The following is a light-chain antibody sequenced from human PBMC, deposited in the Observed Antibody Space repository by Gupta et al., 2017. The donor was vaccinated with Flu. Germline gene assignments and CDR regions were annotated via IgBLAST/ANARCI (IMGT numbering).Light chain of an antibody. CDR3: QQSDNTPYT. Sequence: DIQMTQSPSSLSASVGDRVTISCRASHIINNFLNWYQQKPGKAPTLLTYAASSLQSGVPPRFSGSGFGTEFILTISRRQPEDFATYYCQQSDNTPYTFGQGTKLEI. J-gene: IGKJ2*01. V-gene: IGKV1-39*01. CDR1: HIINNF. CDR2: AAS.